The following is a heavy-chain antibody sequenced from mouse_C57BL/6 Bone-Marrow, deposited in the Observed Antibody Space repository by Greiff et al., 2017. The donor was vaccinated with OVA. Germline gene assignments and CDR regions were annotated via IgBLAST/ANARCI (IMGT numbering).Heavy chain of an antibody. CDR1: GYSFTSYY. J-gene: IGHJ3*01. CDR3: ARERGFAY. CDR2: IYPGSGNT. Sequence: QVQLQQSGPELVKPGASVKISCKASGYSFTSYYIHWVKQRPGQGLEWIGWIYPGSGNTQYNETFKGKATLTADTSSSTAYLQRSSLTSEDSAVYYCARERGFAYWGQGTLVTVSA. V-gene: IGHV1-66*01.